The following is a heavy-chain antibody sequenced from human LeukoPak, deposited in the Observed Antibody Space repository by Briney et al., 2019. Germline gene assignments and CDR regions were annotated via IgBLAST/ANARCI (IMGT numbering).Heavy chain of an antibody. Sequence: PSETLSLTCTVSSGSISSSGYYCSWIRQHPGKGLEWIGCIYYSGSTYYNPSLKSRVTIPVDTSKNQFSLSLSSVTAADTAVYCCARNADMYYYVDNWGQGTLVTVSS. CDR2: IYYSGST. V-gene: IGHV4-31*03. CDR3: ARNADMYYYVDN. J-gene: IGHJ4*02. D-gene: IGHD3-10*01. CDR1: SGSISSSGYY.